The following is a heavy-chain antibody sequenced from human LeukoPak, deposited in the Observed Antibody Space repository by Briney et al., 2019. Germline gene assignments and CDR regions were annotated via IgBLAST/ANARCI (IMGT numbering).Heavy chain of an antibody. J-gene: IGHJ3*02. CDR3: ARDLDNIAAAGTGAFDI. Sequence: GGSLRLSCAASGFTFSNYWMHWVRQAPGKGLVWVSRINSDGINTIYADSVKGRFTISRDNSKNTLYPQMNSLRAEDTAVYYCARDLDNIAAAGTGAFDIWGQGTMVTVSS. V-gene: IGHV3-74*01. D-gene: IGHD6-13*01. CDR2: INSDGINT. CDR1: GFTFSNYW.